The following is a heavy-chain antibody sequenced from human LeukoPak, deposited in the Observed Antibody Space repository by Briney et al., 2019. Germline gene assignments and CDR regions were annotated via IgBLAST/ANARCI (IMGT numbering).Heavy chain of an antibody. CDR2: INPNSGGT. CDR1: GYTFTGYY. V-gene: IGHV1-2*02. Sequence: ASVKVSCKASGYTFTGYYMHWVRQAPGQGLEWMGWINPNSGGTNYAQKFQGRVTMTRDTSISTAYMELSRLRSDGTAVYYCAREFPGYCSSTSCATLQHWGQGTLVTVSS. CDR3: AREFPGYCSSTSCATLQH. D-gene: IGHD2-2*03. J-gene: IGHJ1*01.